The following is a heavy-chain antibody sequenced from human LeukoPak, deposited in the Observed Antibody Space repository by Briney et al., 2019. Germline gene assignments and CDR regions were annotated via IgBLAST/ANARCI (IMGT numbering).Heavy chain of an antibody. CDR3: AKGGLARGSGNYYDY. D-gene: IGHD3-10*01. V-gene: IGHV3-23*01. J-gene: IGHJ4*02. CDR2: ISSSGSST. CDR1: GLTFRSSA. Sequence: GGSLRLSCAASGLTFRSSAMTWVRQPPGKGLEWVSGISSSGSSTYYADPVKGRFTISRDNSKNTLYLQLNSLTAEDTAVYYCAKGGLARGSGNYYDYWGQGTLVTVSS.